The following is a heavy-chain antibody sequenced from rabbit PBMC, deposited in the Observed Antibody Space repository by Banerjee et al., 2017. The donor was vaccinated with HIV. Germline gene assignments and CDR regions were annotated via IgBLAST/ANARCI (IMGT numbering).Heavy chain of an antibody. CDR3: VRSTSGYDIGDL. V-gene: IGHV1S29*01. CDR1: GFDFSSYA. J-gene: IGHJ4*01. D-gene: IGHD1-1*01. Sequence: QEQLKETGGGLVQPEGSLKLSCKASGFDFSSYAITWVRQAPGKGLEYIGYITYRGSAYYASWVNGRFTISRENTQNTLYLQLNSLTAADTATYFCVRSTSGYDIGDLWGPGTLVTVS. CDR2: ITYRGSA.